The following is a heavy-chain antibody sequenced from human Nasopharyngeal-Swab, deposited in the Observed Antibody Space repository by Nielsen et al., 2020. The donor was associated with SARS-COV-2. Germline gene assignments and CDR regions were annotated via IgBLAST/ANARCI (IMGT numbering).Heavy chain of an antibody. Sequence: GESLKISCAAPGFTFSSYAMHWVRQAPGKGLEWVAVISYDGSNKYYADSVKGRFTISRDNSKNTLYLQMNSLRAEDTAVYYCARDHEYCSSTSCQAYYYFDYWGQGTLVTVSS. CDR2: ISYDGSNK. V-gene: IGHV3-30-3*01. J-gene: IGHJ4*02. CDR1: GFTFSSYA. D-gene: IGHD2-2*01. CDR3: ARDHEYCSSTSCQAYYYFDY.